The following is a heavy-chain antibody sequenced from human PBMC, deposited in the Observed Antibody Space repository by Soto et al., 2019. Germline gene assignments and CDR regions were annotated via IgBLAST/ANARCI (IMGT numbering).Heavy chain of an antibody. CDR2: ISGSSSNI. V-gene: IGHV3-48*01. D-gene: IGHD1-26*01. J-gene: IGHJ2*01. Sequence: EVQLVESGGGLVQPGGSLRLSCAASEFSFSNYAMDWVRQAPGKGLEWVSYISGSSSNIGYADSVKGRFTISRDNAKSSVYLQMNSLRADDTAVYYCVRDPSRGRDWARYVDLWGRGTLVTVSS. CDR3: VRDPSRGRDWARYVDL. CDR1: EFSFSNYA.